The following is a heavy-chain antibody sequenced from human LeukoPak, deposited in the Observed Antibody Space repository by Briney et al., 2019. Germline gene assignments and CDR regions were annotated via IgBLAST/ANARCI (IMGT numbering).Heavy chain of an antibody. D-gene: IGHD2-2*01. CDR2: ISSNGGST. V-gene: IGHV3-64*01. Sequence: GGSLRLSCAASGFTFSSYAMHWVRQAPGKGLEYVSAISSNGGSTYYANSVKGRFTISRDNSKNTLYLQMGSLRAEDMAVYYCARDKGPAAAYYFDYWGQGTLVTVSS. J-gene: IGHJ4*02. CDR3: ARDKGPAAAYYFDY. CDR1: GFTFSSYA.